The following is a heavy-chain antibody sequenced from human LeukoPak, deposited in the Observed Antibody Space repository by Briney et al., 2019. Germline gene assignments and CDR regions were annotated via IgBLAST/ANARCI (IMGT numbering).Heavy chain of an antibody. Sequence: GGSLRLSCAASGFTFSSYGMHWVRQAPGKGLEWVAVISYDGSNKYYADSVKGRFTISRDNSKNTLYLQMNSLRAEDTAVYYCARVVAVYYFDYWGQGTLVTVSS. CDR3: ARVVAVYYFDY. J-gene: IGHJ4*02. CDR1: GFTFSSYG. D-gene: IGHD5-12*01. V-gene: IGHV3-30*03. CDR2: ISYDGSNK.